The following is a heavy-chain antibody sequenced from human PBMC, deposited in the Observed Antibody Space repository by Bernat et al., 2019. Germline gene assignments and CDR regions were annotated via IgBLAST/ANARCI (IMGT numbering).Heavy chain of an antibody. CDR2: ISSSGSTI. CDR3: ARDLWSGYHYYYYGMDV. CDR1: GFTFSSYE. D-gene: IGHD3-3*01. J-gene: IGHJ6*02. Sequence: EVQLVESGGGLVQPGGSLRLSCAASGFTFSSYEMNWVRQAPGKGLEWVSYISSSGSTIYYADSVKGRFTISRDNAKNSLYLQMNSLRAEDTAVYYCARDLWSGYHYYYYGMDVWGQGTTVTVSS. V-gene: IGHV3-48*03.